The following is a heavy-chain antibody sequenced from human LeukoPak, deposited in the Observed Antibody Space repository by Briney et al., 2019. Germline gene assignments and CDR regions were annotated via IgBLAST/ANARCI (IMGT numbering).Heavy chain of an antibody. CDR2: INHSGRT. J-gene: IGHJ6*03. CDR1: GGSFSGYY. CDR3: ARSGYDYYYYYYMDV. V-gene: IGHV4-34*01. Sequence: PSETLSLTCAVYGGSFSGYYWSWIRQPPGKGLEWIGEINHSGRTNYNPSLKSRVTISVDTSKNQFSLKLSSVTAADTAVYYCARSGYDYYYYYYMDVWGKGTTVTISS. D-gene: IGHD5-12*01.